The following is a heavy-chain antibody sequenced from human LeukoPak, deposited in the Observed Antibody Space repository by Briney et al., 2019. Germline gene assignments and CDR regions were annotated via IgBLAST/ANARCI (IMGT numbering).Heavy chain of an antibody. Sequence: GGSLRLSCAASGFTFSDYAMSWVRQAPGKGLEWLSVISGGSSGSTYYADSVKGRFTISRDNSKNTLYLQMNSLRAEDTAVYYCAKVTYGSGTYGAFDSWGQGTLVTVSS. CDR1: GFTFSDYA. J-gene: IGHJ4*02. CDR2: ISGGSSGST. CDR3: AKVTYGSGTYGAFDS. V-gene: IGHV3-23*01. D-gene: IGHD3-10*01.